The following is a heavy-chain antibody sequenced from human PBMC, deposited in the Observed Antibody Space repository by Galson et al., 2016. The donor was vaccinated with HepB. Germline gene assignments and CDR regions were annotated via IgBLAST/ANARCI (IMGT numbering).Heavy chain of an antibody. CDR1: GGSVSSHNW. V-gene: IGHV4-4*02. D-gene: IGHD2-2*01. Sequence: LSLTCAVSGGSVSSHNWWSWVRQSPGKGLEWIGEVFHSGNTNYNPSLKSRVTIPVDTSKNQFTLKMTSVTAADSAVYYCASQPCSSTSCHDQSFDFWGQGTLVTVSS. CDR3: ASQPCSSTSCHDQSFDF. J-gene: IGHJ4*02. CDR2: VFHSGNT.